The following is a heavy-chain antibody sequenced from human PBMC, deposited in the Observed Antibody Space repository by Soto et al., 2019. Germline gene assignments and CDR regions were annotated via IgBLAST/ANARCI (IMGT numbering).Heavy chain of an antibody. J-gene: IGHJ4*02. CDR3: AREGPKHDDEDPYLDY. CDR1: GGTFSSYA. Sequence: QVQLVQSGAEVKKPGSSVKVSCKASGGTFSSYAISWVRQAPGQGLEWMGGIIPIFGTANYAQKFQGRVTITADESTSTAYMELSSLRSEDTALYYCAREGPKHDDEDPYLDYWGQGTLVTVSS. V-gene: IGHV1-69*12. CDR2: IIPIFGTA. D-gene: IGHD1-1*01.